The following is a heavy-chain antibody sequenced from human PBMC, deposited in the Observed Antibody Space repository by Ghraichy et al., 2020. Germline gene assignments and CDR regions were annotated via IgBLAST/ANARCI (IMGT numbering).Heavy chain of an antibody. J-gene: IGHJ4*02. CDR3: AKDLSTVTTLYYFDY. CDR1: GFTFSSYG. Sequence: SLRLSCAASGFTFSSYGMHWVRQAPGKGLEWVAVISYDGSNKYYADSVKGRFTISRDNSKNTLYLQMNSLRAEDTAVYYCAKDLSTVTTLYYFDYWGQETLVTVSS. V-gene: IGHV3-30*18. D-gene: IGHD4-17*01. CDR2: ISYDGSNK.